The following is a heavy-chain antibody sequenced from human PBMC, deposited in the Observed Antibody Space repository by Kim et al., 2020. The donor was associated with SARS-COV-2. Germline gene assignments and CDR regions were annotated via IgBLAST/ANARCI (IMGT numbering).Heavy chain of an antibody. CDR2: INAGNGNT. Sequence: ASVKVSCKASGYTFTSYAMHWVRQAPGQRLEWMGWINAGNGNTKYSQKFQGRVTITRDTSASTAYMELSSLRSEDTAVYYCAVTTSRYYYYYGMDVWGQGTTVTVSS. CDR3: AVTTSRYYYYYGMDV. CDR1: GYTFTSYA. V-gene: IGHV1-3*01. D-gene: IGHD4-17*01. J-gene: IGHJ6*02.